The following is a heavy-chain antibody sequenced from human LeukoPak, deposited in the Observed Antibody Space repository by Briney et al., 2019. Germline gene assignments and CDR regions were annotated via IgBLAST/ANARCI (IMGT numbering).Heavy chain of an antibody. CDR2: IYYSGGT. Sequence: PSETLSLTCTVSGDSISSYYWSWIXQPPGKGLEWIXXIYYSGGTDYNPSLKSRVTISVDTSKNQFSLKLRSVTAADTAVYYCARHVTISGPYDASDIWGQGTMVTVSP. J-gene: IGHJ3*02. CDR1: GDSISSYY. D-gene: IGHD5-24*01. V-gene: IGHV4-59*08. CDR3: ARHVTISGPYDASDI.